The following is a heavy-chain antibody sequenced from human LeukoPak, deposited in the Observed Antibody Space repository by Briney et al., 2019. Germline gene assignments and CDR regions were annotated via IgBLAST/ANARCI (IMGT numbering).Heavy chain of an antibody. J-gene: IGHJ4*02. V-gene: IGHV1-2*02. CDR2: INPNSGGT. D-gene: IGHD3-3*01. Sequence: GASVKVFCKASGYTFTAYFMHWVRQAPGQGLEWMGWINPNSGGTNYAQKFQGRVTMTRDTSISTAYMELSRLRSDDTAVYYCARGCLSYDFWSGYYTDYWGQGTLVTVSS. CDR1: GYTFTAYF. CDR3: ARGCLSYDFWSGYYTDY.